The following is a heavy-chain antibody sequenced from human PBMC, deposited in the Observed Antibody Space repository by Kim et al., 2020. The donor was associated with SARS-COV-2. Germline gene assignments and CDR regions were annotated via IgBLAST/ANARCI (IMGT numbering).Heavy chain of an antibody. D-gene: IGHD5-12*01. CDR3: ARDSGYAYYYYGMDV. J-gene: IGHJ6*02. Sequence: DSVKGRFTSSRDNSKYTLYLQMNSLRAEDTAVYYCARDSGYAYYYYGMDVWGQGTTVTVSS. V-gene: IGHV3-30*07.